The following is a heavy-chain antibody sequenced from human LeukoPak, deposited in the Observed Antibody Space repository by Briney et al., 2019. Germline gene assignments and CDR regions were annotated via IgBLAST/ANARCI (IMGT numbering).Heavy chain of an antibody. CDR3: ARGAYYVDYFWSPYYYYYYMDV. J-gene: IGHJ6*03. CDR2: TNPNSGGT. D-gene: IGHD4-17*01. Sequence: ASVKVSCKASGYTFTGYYMQWVRQAPGQGLGWMGLTNPNSGGTNYAQKFKSRVTMTRDTSICTAYMEMSRLRCDDTAVYYCARGAYYVDYFWSPYYYYYYMDVWGKGTTVTVSS. CDR1: GYTFTGYY. V-gene: IGHV1-2*02.